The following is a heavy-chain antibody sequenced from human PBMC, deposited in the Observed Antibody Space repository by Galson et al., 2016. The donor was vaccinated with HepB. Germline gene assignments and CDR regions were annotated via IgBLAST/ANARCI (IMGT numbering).Heavy chain of an antibody. CDR2: ISSSSSTI. V-gene: IGHV3-48*02. J-gene: IGHJ4*02. CDR3: ARDRRDYYDSSGYHYYFDY. Sequence: SLRLSCAASGFTFSSNSMNWVRQAPGKGLEWVSYISSSSSTIYYADSVKGRFTISRDNAKNSLYLQMNRLRDEDTAVYYCARDRRDYYDSSGYHYYFDYWGQGTLVTVSS. D-gene: IGHD3-22*01. CDR1: GFTFSSNS.